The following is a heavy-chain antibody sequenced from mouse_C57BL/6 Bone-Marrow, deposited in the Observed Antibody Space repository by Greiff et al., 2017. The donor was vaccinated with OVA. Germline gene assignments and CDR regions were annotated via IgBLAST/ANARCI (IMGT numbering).Heavy chain of an antibody. J-gene: IGHJ2*01. V-gene: IGHV14-4*01. Sequence: EVHLVESGAELVRPGASVKLSCTASGFNIKDDYMHWVKQRPEQGLEWIGWIDPENGDTEYASKFQGKATITADTSSNTAYLQLSSLTSEDTAVYYCTTSGNWDYFDYWGQGTTLTVSS. CDR2: IDPENGDT. CDR1: GFNIKDDY. D-gene: IGHD4-1*01. CDR3: TTSGNWDYFDY.